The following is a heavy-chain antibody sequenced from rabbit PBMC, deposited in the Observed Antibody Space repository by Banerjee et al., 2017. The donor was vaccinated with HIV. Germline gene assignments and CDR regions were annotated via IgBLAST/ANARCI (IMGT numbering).Heavy chain of an antibody. V-gene: IGHV1S45*01. CDR2: INTSTGNT. Sequence: QEQLEESGGDLVKPEGSLTITCTASGFSFSNKYVMCWVRQAPGKGLEWIGCINTSTGNTVYASWVNGRFTIANDNAQNTVDLQMNSLTAADTATYFCARISGWGGDLWGPGTLVTVS. CDR1: GFSFSNKYV. CDR3: ARISGWGGDL. D-gene: IGHD4-1*01. J-gene: IGHJ4*01.